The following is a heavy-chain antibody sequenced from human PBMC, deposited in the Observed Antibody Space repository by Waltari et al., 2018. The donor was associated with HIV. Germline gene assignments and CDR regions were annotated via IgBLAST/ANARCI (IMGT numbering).Heavy chain of an antibody. Sequence: QVQLVESGGGVVQPGRSLRLSCAASGFNFRSYGMHWVRQAPGKAPEWVAVIYHDGTNKYYGDSVKGRVTVSRDKSKNTLYLQLTSLRGEDTAVYYCARGGDNSGYEFDYWGQGTLVTVSS. CDR2: IYHDGTNK. V-gene: IGHV3-33*01. CDR1: GFNFRSYG. CDR3: ARGGDNSGYEFDY. J-gene: IGHJ4*02. D-gene: IGHD3-22*01.